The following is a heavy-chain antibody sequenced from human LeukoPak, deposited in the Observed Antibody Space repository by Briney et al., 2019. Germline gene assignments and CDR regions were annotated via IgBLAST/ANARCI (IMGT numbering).Heavy chain of an antibody. Sequence: PGGSLRLSCAASGFTLSSSGMHWVRQAPGQGLEWVAVIWYDGSTKYYADSVKGRFTISRDTSKNTLYLQMNSLRAEDTAVYCCARSLPDSSGYYYDYWGQGTLVTVSS. CDR3: ARSLPDSSGYYYDY. J-gene: IGHJ4*02. CDR2: IWYDGSTK. CDR1: GFTLSSSG. V-gene: IGHV3-33*01. D-gene: IGHD3-22*01.